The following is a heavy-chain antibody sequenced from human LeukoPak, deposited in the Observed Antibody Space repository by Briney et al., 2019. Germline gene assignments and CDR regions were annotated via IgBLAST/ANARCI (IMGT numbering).Heavy chain of an antibody. Sequence: PGGSLRLSCAASGFTFSSYAMSWVRQAPGKGLEWVSAISGSGGSTYYADSVKGRFTISRDNSKNTLYLQMNSLRAEDTAVYYCAKEPLAYCGGDCPENWFDPWGQGTLVTVSS. CDR2: ISGSGGST. CDR1: GFTFSSYA. D-gene: IGHD2-21*02. V-gene: IGHV3-23*01. CDR3: AKEPLAYCGGDCPENWFDP. J-gene: IGHJ5*02.